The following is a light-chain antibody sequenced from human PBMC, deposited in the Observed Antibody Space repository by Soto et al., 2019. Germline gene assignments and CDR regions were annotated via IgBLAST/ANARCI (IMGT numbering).Light chain of an antibody. J-gene: IGLJ3*02. Sequence: QSVLTQPPSASGTPGQTVTISCSGSSSNIGSNTVNWYQQLPGTAPKLLIYSNNQRPSGVPDRFSGSKSGTSASLAISGLQSEDEADYYCAAWDESLNGWVFGGGTKLTVL. V-gene: IGLV1-44*01. CDR2: SNN. CDR1: SSNIGSNT. CDR3: AAWDESLNGWV.